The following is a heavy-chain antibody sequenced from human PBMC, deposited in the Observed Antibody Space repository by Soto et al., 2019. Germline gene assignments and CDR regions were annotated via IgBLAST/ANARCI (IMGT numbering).Heavy chain of an antibody. J-gene: IGHJ6*03. Sequence: EVQLVESGGGLVQPGRSLRLSCAASGFTFDDYAMHWVRQPPGKGLEWVSGISWNSGNIGYVDSVKGRFTISRDNAKNSLYLQMKSLRAEDTALYYCTKSSSYTYNYYMDVWGKGTTVTVSS. D-gene: IGHD6-6*01. V-gene: IGHV3-9*01. CDR1: GFTFDDYA. CDR3: TKSSSYTYNYYMDV. CDR2: ISWNSGNI.